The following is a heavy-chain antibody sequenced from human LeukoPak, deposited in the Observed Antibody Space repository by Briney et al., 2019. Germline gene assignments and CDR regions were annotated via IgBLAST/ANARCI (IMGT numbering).Heavy chain of an antibody. J-gene: IGHJ4*02. V-gene: IGHV1-69*06. CDR2: IIPIFGTA. CDR1: GGTFSSYA. CDR3: ARVGFYDTSGYYHY. D-gene: IGHD3-22*01. Sequence: SVKVSCKASGGTFSSYAISWVRQAPGQGLEWMGGIIPIFGTANYAQKFQGRVTITADKSTSTAYMELSSLRSEDTAVYYCARVGFYDTSGYYHYWGQGTLVTVSS.